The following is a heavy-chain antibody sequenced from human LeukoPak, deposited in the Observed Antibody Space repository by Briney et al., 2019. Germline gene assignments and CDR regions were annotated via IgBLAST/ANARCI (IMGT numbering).Heavy chain of an antibody. Sequence: GSPRLSCTATGLTRSCMTRVRQAPGKGLEWVSVSGSSGETKYYADPVMGRFLISRDDSRNTVYLQMTNLKVEDSGVYDCAAFRGVIIDACFSSWGQGTAVTVAS. CDR3: AAFRGVIIDACFSS. CDR1: GLTRSC. V-gene: IGHV3-23*01. CDR2: SGSSGETK. D-gene: IGHD3-10*01. J-gene: IGHJ4*02.